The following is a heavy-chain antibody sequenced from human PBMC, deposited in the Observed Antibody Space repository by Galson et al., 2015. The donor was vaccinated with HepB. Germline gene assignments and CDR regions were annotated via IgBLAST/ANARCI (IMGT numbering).Heavy chain of an antibody. CDR2: ISYDGSNK. Sequence: SLRLSCAASGFTFSSYAMHWVRQAPGKGLEWVAVISYDGSNKYYADSVKGRFTISRDNSKNTLYLQMNSLRAEDTAVYYCARAKRGCSGGSCYHWYFDLWGRGTLVTVSS. CDR1: GFTFSSYA. CDR3: ARAKRGCSGGSCYHWYFDL. D-gene: IGHD2-15*01. V-gene: IGHV3-30*04. J-gene: IGHJ2*01.